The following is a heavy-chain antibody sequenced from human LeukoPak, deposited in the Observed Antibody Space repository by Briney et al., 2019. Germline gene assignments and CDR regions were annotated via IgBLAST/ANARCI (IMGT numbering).Heavy chain of an antibody. D-gene: IGHD5-18*01. CDR1: GYTFTSYD. V-gene: IGHV1-8*01. Sequence: ASAKVSCKASGYTFTSYDINWVRQATGQGLEWMGWMNPNSGNTGYAQKFQGRVTMTRNTSISTAYMELSSLRSEDTAMYYCARAQRGYSYGIFDYWGQGTLVTVSS. J-gene: IGHJ4*02. CDR2: MNPNSGNT. CDR3: ARAQRGYSYGIFDY.